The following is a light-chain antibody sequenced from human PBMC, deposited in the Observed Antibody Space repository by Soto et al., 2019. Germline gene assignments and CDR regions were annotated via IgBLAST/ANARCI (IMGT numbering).Light chain of an antibody. Sequence: EIVLTQSPATLSLSPGERATLSCRASQSVSSYLAWYQQKPGQAPRLLIYDASNRATGIPARFSGSGSGTDFTLTISSLEPEDFAVYYCQVFDGSLWTFGQGTKVEIK. CDR2: DAS. CDR1: QSVSSY. J-gene: IGKJ1*01. V-gene: IGKV3-11*01. CDR3: QVFDGSLWT.